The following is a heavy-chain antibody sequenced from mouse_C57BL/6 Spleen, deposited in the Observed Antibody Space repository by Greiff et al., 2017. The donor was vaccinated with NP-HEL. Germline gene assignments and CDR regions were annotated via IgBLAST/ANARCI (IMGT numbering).Heavy chain of an antibody. CDR2: IDPSDSYT. J-gene: IGHJ4*01. D-gene: IGHD1-1*01. CDR3: ARAITRVVENGDYARDY. Sequence: QVQLQQPGAELVMPGASVKLSCKASGYTFTSYWMHWVKQRPGQGLEWIGEIDPSDSYTNYNQKFKGKSTLTVDKSSSTAYMQLSSLTSEDSAVYYCARAITRVVENGDYARDYWGQGTSVTVSS. CDR1: GYTFTSYW. V-gene: IGHV1-69*01.